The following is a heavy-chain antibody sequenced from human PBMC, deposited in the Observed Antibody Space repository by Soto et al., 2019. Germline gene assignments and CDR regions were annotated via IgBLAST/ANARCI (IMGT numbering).Heavy chain of an antibody. J-gene: IGHJ3*02. CDR1: GFTFSSYW. CDR2: INSDGSST. CDR3: ARVMSPGLLWFGELPSGRAFDI. Sequence: GGSLRLSCAASGFTFSSYWMHWVRQAPGKGLVWVSRINSDGSSTSYADSVKGRFTISRDNAKNTLYLQMNGLRAEDTAVYYCARVMSPGLLWFGELPSGRAFDIWGQGTMVTVSS. V-gene: IGHV3-74*01. D-gene: IGHD3-10*01.